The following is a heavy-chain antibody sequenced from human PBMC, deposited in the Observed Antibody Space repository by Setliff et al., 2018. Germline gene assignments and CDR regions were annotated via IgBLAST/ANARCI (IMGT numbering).Heavy chain of an antibody. V-gene: IGHV3-30*07. CDR2: ISYDGSNI. CDR1: GFTFSSYA. CDR3: ARAKGTTMATQYFDY. D-gene: IGHD3-10*01. Sequence: GGSLRLSCAASGFTFSSYAMHWVRQAPGKGLEWVAVISYDGSNIYYADSVKGRFTISRDNAKNSLYLQLNSLRAEDTAVYYCARAKGTTMATQYFDYWGQGTLVTVSS. J-gene: IGHJ4*02.